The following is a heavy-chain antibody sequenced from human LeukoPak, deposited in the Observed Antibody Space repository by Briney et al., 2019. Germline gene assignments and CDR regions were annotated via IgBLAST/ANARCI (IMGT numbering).Heavy chain of an antibody. V-gene: IGHV4-39*07. Sequence: SETLSLTCTVSGGSISSSSYYWGWIRQPPGKGLEWIGSIYYSGSTYYNPSLKSRVTISVDTSKNQFSLKLSSVTAADTAVYYCARVEYGGYGYFELWGRGTLVTVSS. J-gene: IGHJ2*01. CDR2: IYYSGST. CDR3: ARVEYGGYGYFEL. D-gene: IGHD4/OR15-4a*01. CDR1: GGSISSSSYY.